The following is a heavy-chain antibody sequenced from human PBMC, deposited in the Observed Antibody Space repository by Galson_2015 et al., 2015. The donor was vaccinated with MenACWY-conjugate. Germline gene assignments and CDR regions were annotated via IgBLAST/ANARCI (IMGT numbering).Heavy chain of an antibody. CDR1: GGSISTFY. Sequence: SETLSLTCTVSGGSISTFYWSWIRQPPEKGLEWVGFISYTGRTDYNPSLRSRLTISVDTSKNQFSLRLNSVTAADTAVYYCAGGGRSSYGLEAFAIWGQGTLVTVSS. CDR3: AGGGRSSYGLEAFAI. D-gene: IGHD3-10*01. J-gene: IGHJ3*02. V-gene: IGHV4-59*01. CDR2: ISYTGRT.